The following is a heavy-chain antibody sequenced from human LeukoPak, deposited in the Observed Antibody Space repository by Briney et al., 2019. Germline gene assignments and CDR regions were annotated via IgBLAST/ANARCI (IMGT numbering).Heavy chain of an antibody. V-gene: IGHV1-69*05. D-gene: IGHD2-2*02. J-gene: IGHJ6*03. CDR1: GGTFSSYA. Sequence: GASVKVSCKASGGTFSSYAISWVRQAPGQGLEWMGGIIPIFGTANYAQKFQGRVTITTDESTSTAYMELGSLRSEDTAVYYCARAIPYYYYYYMDVWGKGTTVTVSS. CDR2: IIPIFGTA. CDR3: ARAIPYYYYYYMDV.